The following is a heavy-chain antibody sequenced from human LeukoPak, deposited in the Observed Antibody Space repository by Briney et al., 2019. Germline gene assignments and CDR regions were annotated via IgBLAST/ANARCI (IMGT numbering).Heavy chain of an antibody. D-gene: IGHD6-13*01. CDR2: ISGSGGST. Sequence: PGGSLRLSCAASGFTFSSYGMSWVRQTSGKGLEWVSVISGSGGSTYYTDSVKGRFTISRDNSKNTLYLQMNSLRAEDTAVYYCAKVSVGIAAAGTIDYWGQGTLVTVSS. V-gene: IGHV3-23*01. CDR1: GFTFSSYG. CDR3: AKVSVGIAAAGTIDY. J-gene: IGHJ4*02.